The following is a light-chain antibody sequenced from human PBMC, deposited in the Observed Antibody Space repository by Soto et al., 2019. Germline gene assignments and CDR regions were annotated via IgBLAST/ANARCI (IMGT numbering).Light chain of an antibody. CDR2: EVS. CDR1: SSDIGDYNY. CDR3: TSYRTSMPLV. J-gene: IGLJ3*02. V-gene: IGLV2-14*01. Sequence: QSALTQPASVSGSPGQSITISCTGTSSDIGDYNYVSWYQQHPGKAPKLIIYEVSNRPSGVSNRFSGSKSGNTASLTISGLQAEDEADYYCTSYRTSMPLVFGGGTKLTVL.